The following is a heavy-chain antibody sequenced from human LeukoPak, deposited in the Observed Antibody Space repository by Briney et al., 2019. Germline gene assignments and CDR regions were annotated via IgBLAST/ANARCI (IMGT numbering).Heavy chain of an antibody. D-gene: IGHD3-10*02. V-gene: IGHV1-2*02. CDR1: GYTFTGYY. CDR3: ARGNVYYVMPSNWFDP. Sequence: GASVKVSCKASGYTFTGYYMHWVRQAPGQGLEWMGWINPNSGGTNYAQKFQGRVTMTRDTSISTAYMELSRLRSDDTAVYYCARGNVYYVMPSNWFDPWGQGTLDTVSS. J-gene: IGHJ5*02. CDR2: INPNSGGT.